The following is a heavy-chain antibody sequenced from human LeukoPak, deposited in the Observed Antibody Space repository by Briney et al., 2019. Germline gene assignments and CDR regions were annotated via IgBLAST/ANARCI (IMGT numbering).Heavy chain of an antibody. V-gene: IGHV1-18*01. CDR3: ARDPPYCSSTSCYPPFYYYYYMDV. CDR2: ISAYNGNT. D-gene: IGHD2-2*01. CDR1: GYTFTSYG. Sequence: GASVKVSCKASGYTFTSYGISWVRQAPGQGLEWMGWISAYNGNTNYAQKLQGRVTMTTDTSTSTAYMELRSLRSDDTAVYYCARDPPYCSSTSCYPPFYYYYYMDVWGKGTTVTISS. J-gene: IGHJ6*03.